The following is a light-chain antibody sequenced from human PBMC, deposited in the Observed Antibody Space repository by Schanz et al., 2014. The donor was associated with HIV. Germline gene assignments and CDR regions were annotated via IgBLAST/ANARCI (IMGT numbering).Light chain of an antibody. J-gene: IGKJ1*01. CDR2: AAS. Sequence: DVQMTQSPSSLSASVGDRVTITCRASQSISTFLNWYQQKPGKAPKLLIHAASSLQSGVPSRFSGSGSGTEFTLTISSLQPDGFATYYCQQYDRSSWTFGLGTKVETK. V-gene: IGKV1-39*01. CDR1: QSISTF. CDR3: QQYDRSSWT.